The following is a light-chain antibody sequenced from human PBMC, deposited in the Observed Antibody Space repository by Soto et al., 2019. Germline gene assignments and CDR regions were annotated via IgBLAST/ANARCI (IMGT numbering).Light chain of an antibody. CDR2: DAS. CDR1: QRVYSY. Sequence: EILMTQSPDTLSVSPGESATLSCRASQRVYSYLAWYQQKPGQAPRLLIYDASNRATGIPARFSGSGSGTDFTPTISSLEPEDFAVYYCQQRSNWPTITFGQGTRLEIK. J-gene: IGKJ5*01. V-gene: IGKV3-11*01. CDR3: QQRSNWPTIT.